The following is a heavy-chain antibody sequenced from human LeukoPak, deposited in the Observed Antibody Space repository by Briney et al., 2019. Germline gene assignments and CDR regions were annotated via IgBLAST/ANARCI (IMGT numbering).Heavy chain of an antibody. CDR3: AKDYSRDGYYADTFHI. V-gene: IGHV3-33*06. Sequence: GGSLRLSCEASGFTFSTYGMHWVRQAPGQGLEWVAVIWNDGSNTYYADSVKGRFTISRDNSKNTLYLQMNSLRVEDTAVYYCAKDYSRDGYYADTFHIWGQGTMVTVSS. CDR1: GFTFSTYG. D-gene: IGHD3-3*01. J-gene: IGHJ3*02. CDR2: IWNDGSNT.